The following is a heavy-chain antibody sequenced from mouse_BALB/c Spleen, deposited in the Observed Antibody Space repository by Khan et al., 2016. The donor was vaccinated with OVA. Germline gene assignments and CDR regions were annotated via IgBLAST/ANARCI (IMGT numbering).Heavy chain of an antibody. CDR3: ARTYGSDFDY. J-gene: IGHJ2*01. V-gene: IGHV1-20*02. D-gene: IGHD1-1*01. Sequence: VQLKESGPELVKPGASVKISCKASGYSFTGYFMNWVMQSHGKSLEWIGRINPHIGETFYNQKFRDKASLTVDESSSTAHMELRSLASEDSAVYYCARTYGSDFDYWCQGTTLTVSS. CDR1: GYSFTGYF. CDR2: INPHIGET.